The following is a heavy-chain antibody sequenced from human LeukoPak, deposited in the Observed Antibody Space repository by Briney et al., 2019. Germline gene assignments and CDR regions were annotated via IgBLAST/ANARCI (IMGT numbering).Heavy chain of an antibody. V-gene: IGHV1-69*05. J-gene: IGHJ4*02. D-gene: IGHD6-19*01. CDR2: IIPIFATA. CDR1: GDTFSNYA. Sequence: ASVKVSCKASGDTFSNYAISWVRQAPGQGLEWMGGIIPIFATANYAQKFQGRVTMTRDTSISTAYMELSRLRSDDTAVYYCARTSGYSSGWYEYYFDYWGQGTLVTVSS. CDR3: ARTSGYSSGWYEYYFDY.